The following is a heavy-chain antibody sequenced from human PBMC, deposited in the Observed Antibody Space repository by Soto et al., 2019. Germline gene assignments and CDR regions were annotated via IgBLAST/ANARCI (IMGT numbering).Heavy chain of an antibody. V-gene: IGHV4-59*01. CDR1: GDSTSNYY. J-gene: IGHJ4*02. Sequence: SETLSLTCIISGDSTSNYYGSGIRQSPGKGLEWIGYISYSGNTNYNPSLKSRVTISVDTSKDQLSLKVTSVTAADTAMYYCACLRGKRGSPIDYWGQGTQVTVSS. CDR2: ISYSGNT. CDR3: ACLRGKRGSPIDY. D-gene: IGHD2-15*01.